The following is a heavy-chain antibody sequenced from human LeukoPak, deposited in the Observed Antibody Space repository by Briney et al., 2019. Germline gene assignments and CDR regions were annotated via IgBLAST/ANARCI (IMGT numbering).Heavy chain of an antibody. D-gene: IGHD6-19*01. CDR3: ARVGTAVAGRYYYYYYGMDV. Sequence: PSQTLSLTCTVSGGSISSGDYYWSWIRQPPGKGLEWIGYIYYSGSTNYNPSLKSRVTISVDTSKNQFSLKLSSVTAADTAVYYCARVGTAVAGRYYYYYYGMDVWGQGTTVTVSS. CDR2: IYYSGST. CDR1: GGSISSGDYY. J-gene: IGHJ6*02. V-gene: IGHV4-30-4*01.